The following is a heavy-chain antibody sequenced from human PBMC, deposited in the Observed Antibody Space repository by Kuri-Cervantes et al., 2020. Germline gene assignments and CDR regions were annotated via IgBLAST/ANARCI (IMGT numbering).Heavy chain of an antibody. D-gene: IGHD3-3*01. CDR2: IYTSGST. CDR1: GGSISSYY. V-gene: IGHV4-4*07. CDR3: ARANYDIWSGYSDGFDY. Sequence: SETLSLTCTVSGGSISSYYWNWIRQPAGKGLEWIGRIYTSGSTNYNPSLKSRVTMSVDTSKNQFSLKLSSVTAADTAVYYCARANYDIWSGYSDGFDYWGQGTLVTVS. J-gene: IGHJ4*02.